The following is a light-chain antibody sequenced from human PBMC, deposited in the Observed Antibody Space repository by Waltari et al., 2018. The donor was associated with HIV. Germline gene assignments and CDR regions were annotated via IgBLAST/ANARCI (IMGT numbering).Light chain of an antibody. CDR2: RTT. J-gene: IGLJ3*02. CDR3: AAWDDGRSGPV. CDR1: GSNIGSNY. Sequence: QSVLTQPPSASGTPGQRVTISGSGSGSNIGSNYVSWYQQLPGTAPKLLIYRTTQRPSGVPDRFSGSKSGTSASLAITGLRSEDEADYYCAAWDDGRSGPVVGGGTKLTVL. V-gene: IGLV1-47*01.